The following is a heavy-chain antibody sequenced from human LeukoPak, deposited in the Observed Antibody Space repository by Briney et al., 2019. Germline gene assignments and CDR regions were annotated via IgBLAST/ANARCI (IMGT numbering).Heavy chain of an antibody. CDR2: TYYRSKWYN. CDR3: ARDPAGALRSYYDFWSGYYSVSGYFDY. Sequence: SQTLSLTCAISGDSVSSNSAAWNWIRQSPSRGLEWLGRTYYRSKWYNDYAVSVKSRITINPDTSKNQFSLQLNSVTPEDTAVYYCARDPAGALRSYYDFWSGYYSVSGYFDYWGQGTLVTVSS. V-gene: IGHV6-1*01. D-gene: IGHD3-3*01. CDR1: GDSVSSNSAA. J-gene: IGHJ4*02.